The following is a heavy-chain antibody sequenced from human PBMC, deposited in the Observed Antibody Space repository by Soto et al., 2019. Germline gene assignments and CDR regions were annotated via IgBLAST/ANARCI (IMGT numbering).Heavy chain of an antibody. D-gene: IGHD5-12*01. Sequence: PGASLRLSCAASGLTFSSYAMLSVPQAPGEGLAWVAVISYSGSNKYYADSVKGRFTISRDNSKNTLYLQMNSLRAEDTAVYYCARDYYRFNSGYGFSMDVWGQGTTVTVYS. CDR2: ISYSGSNK. V-gene: IGHV3-30-3*01. J-gene: IGHJ6*02. CDR3: ARDYYRFNSGYGFSMDV. CDR1: GLTFSSYA.